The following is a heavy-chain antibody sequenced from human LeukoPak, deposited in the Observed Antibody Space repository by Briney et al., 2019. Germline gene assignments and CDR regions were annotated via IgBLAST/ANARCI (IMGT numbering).Heavy chain of an antibody. D-gene: IGHD3-16*02. CDR1: GFTFSSYW. Sequence: GGSLRLSCAVSGFTFSSYWMSWVRQAPGKGLEWVANIKQDGSEKCYVDSVKGRFTISRDNAKNSLYLQMNSLRAEDTAVYYCARDLVHNYDYVWGSYRTDLFDYWGQGTLVTVSS. J-gene: IGHJ4*02. V-gene: IGHV3-7*03. CDR2: IKQDGSEK. CDR3: ARDLVHNYDYVWGSYRTDLFDY.